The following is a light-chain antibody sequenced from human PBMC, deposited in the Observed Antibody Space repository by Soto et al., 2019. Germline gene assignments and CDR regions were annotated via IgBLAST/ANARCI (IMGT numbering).Light chain of an antibody. J-gene: IGKJ2*01. CDR2: DAS. Sequence: DIQMTQSPSTLSASVGDRVTITCRASQSISSWLAWYQQKPGKAPKLLIYDASSLESGVPSRFSGSGSGTEFTLTISSLQSEDFATYYCQQYYSYPHTFGQGTKVDIK. CDR1: QSISSW. CDR3: QQYYSYPHT. V-gene: IGKV1-5*01.